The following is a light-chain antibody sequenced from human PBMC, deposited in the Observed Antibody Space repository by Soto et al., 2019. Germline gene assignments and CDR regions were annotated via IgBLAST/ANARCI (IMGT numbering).Light chain of an antibody. CDR3: SSYTSSSTVV. V-gene: IGLV2-14*01. CDR1: SSDVGGYNY. Sequence: QSVLTQPACVSGSPGQSITISCTGTSSDVGGYNYVSWYQHHPGKAPRLIIYEVSNRPSGVSNRFSGSKSGNTASLTISGLQADDEADYYCSSYTSSSTVVFGIGTKVTVL. J-gene: IGLJ1*01. CDR2: EVS.